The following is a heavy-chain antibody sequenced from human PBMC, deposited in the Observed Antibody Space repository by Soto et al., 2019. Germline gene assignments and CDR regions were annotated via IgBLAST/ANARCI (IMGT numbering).Heavy chain of an antibody. Sequence: QDQLVQSGAEVKKPGASVTVSCKASGYSFTNYGITWVRQAPGQGLEWMGWISGFKGNTHYAQKLQGRVTMTTDASTSTAYMELRSLRSDDTAVYYCARDRGVAPPVAGNTHYYYYMDVWGKGTTVTVSS. V-gene: IGHV1-18*01. CDR1: GYSFTNYG. CDR3: ARDRGVAPPVAGNTHYYYYMDV. D-gene: IGHD6-19*01. CDR2: ISGFKGNT. J-gene: IGHJ6*03.